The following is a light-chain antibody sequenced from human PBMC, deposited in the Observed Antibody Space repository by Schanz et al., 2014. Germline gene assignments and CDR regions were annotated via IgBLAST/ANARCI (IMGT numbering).Light chain of an antibody. V-gene: IGLV2-14*02. J-gene: IGLJ2*01. Sequence: QSALTQPASVSGSPGQSITISCTGTSSDVGSYNLVSWYQQHPGKAPKLMISAVSDRPSGVSNRFSGSKSGNTATLTISGLRAEDEDEYYYSSYTSSGRVRVVFGGGTKLTVL. CDR3: SSYTSSGRVRVV. CDR2: AVS. CDR1: SSDVGSYNL.